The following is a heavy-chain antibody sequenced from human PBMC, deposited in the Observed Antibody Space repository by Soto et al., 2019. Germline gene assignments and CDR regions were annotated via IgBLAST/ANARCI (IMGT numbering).Heavy chain of an antibody. V-gene: IGHV3-74*01. J-gene: IGHJ4*02. Sequence: PGESLKISCAASGFTFSNYWMHWVRQAPGKGLVWVSRINTDGSAATYADSVRGRFTISRDNAKNTLYLQMNSLRAEDTAVYYCARDLQLWCRDYWGQGTLVTVSS. CDR2: INTDGSAA. CDR3: ARDLQLWCRDY. D-gene: IGHD5-18*01. CDR1: GFTFSNYW.